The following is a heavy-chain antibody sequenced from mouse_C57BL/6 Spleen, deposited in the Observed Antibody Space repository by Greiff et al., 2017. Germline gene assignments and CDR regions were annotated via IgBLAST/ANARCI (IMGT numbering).Heavy chain of an antibody. CDR3: ARPGNYYGFSYCDY. CDR2: ISSGSSTI. Sequence: EVQLVESGGGLVKPGGSLKLSCAASGFTFSDYGMHWVRQAPEKGLEWVAYISSGSSTIYYADTVKGRFTISRDNAKNTLFLQMTSLRSEDTAMYYCARPGNYYGFSYCDYWGQGTTLTVSS. D-gene: IGHD1-1*01. V-gene: IGHV5-17*01. CDR1: GFTFSDYG. J-gene: IGHJ2*01.